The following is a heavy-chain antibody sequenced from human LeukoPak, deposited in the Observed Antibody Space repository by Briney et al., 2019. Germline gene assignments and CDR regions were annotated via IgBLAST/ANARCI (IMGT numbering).Heavy chain of an antibody. CDR2: IIPIFGTA. CDR1: GGTFSSYA. V-gene: IGHV1-69*05. CDR3: ARSRGGQPYYYYYYMDV. Sequence: GASVKVSCKASGGTFSSYAISWVRQAPGQGLEWMGGIIPIFGTANYAQKFQGRVTITTDESTSTAYMELSSLRSEDTAVYYCARSRGGQPYYYYYYMDVWGKGTTVTVS. D-gene: IGHD3-16*01. J-gene: IGHJ6*03.